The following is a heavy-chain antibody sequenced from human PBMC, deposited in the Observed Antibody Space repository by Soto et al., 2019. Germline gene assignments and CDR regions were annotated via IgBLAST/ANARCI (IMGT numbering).Heavy chain of an antibody. V-gene: IGHV1-18*04. CDR3: ARTGGGMAARPLEY. J-gene: IGHJ4*02. Sequence: QGQLVQSGGEVKKPGASVEVSCRTSGYMFTTYGMSWVRQAPGQGLEWMAWISAYNGNKKYAQKFQGRVTMTTDTSTSTVSMELRHLTSDATGTYFCARTGGGMAARPLEYWGQGTLVTVSS. CDR1: GYMFTTYG. D-gene: IGHD6-6*01. CDR2: ISAYNGNK.